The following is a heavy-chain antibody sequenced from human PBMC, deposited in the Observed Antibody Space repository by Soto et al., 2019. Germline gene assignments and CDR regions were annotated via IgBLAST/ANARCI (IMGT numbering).Heavy chain of an antibody. CDR2: ITSSDDIT. Sequence: EVQLFESGGGLVESGGSLRLSCAASGFIFQDYAMSWVRQAPGKGLEWVSTITSSDDITYSADSVRGRVTISRDNSANILFLLLTNPSVDDTATYYCAKGDSSGSLDPSWGYSASDHWGLGTLVTVSS. CDR3: AKGDSSGSLDPSWGYSASDH. CDR1: GFIFQDYA. V-gene: IGHV3-23*01. J-gene: IGHJ5*02. D-gene: IGHD3-10*01.